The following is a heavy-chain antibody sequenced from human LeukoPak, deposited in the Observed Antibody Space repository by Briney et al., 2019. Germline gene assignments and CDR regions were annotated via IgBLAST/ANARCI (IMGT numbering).Heavy chain of an antibody. Sequence: ASVKVSCKASGYTFTSYDINWVRQATGQGLEWMGWVNPNSGNTGYAQKFQGRVTMTRNTSISTAYMELSSLRSEDTAVYYCARQAVAGTGFDYWGRGTLVTVSS. CDR2: VNPNSGNT. CDR3: ARQAVAGTGFDY. CDR1: GYTFTSYD. D-gene: IGHD6-19*01. J-gene: IGHJ4*02. V-gene: IGHV1-8*01.